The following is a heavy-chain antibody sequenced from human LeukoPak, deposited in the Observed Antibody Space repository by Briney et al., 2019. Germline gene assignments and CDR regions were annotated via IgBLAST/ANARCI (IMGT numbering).Heavy chain of an antibody. V-gene: IGHV3-23*01. Sequence: PGGSLRLCCAASGFTFSNYAMSWVRQAPAKGLGWVSAISGSGGTTFYADSVKGRFTISRDNSKDTLYLQMNSLRAEETAIYYCAKGSPYGDSYYYYGMDVWGQGTTVTVS. CDR2: ISGSGGTT. CDR1: GFTFSNYA. CDR3: AKGSPYGDSYYYYGMDV. J-gene: IGHJ6*02. D-gene: IGHD4-17*01.